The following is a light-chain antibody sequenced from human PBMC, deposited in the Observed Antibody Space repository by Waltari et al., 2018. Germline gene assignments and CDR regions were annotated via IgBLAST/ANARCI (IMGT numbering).Light chain of an antibody. Sequence: QSELTQPPSASGTPGQKVTISCSGSSSNIGGSAVNWYQQNPGTAPKLLIDGDEQPPSGVPDRFSGSKSGTSASLAISGLQSEDGADYYCATWDARLNGPLFGGGTKLTVL. V-gene: IGLV1-44*01. CDR1: SSNIGGSA. CDR2: GDE. J-gene: IGLJ2*01. CDR3: ATWDARLNGPL.